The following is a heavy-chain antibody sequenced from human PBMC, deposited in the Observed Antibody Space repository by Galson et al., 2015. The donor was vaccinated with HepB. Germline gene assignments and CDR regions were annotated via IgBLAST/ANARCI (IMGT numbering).Heavy chain of an antibody. Sequence: SVKVSCKVSGYTLTELSMHWVRQAPGKGLEWMGGFDPEDGETIYAQKFQGRVTMTEDTSTDTAYMELSSLRSEDTAVYYCATVSCSSTSCPYYYYYGMDVWGQGTTVTVSS. CDR1: GYTLTELS. CDR3: ATVSCSSTSCPYYYYYGMDV. D-gene: IGHD2-2*01. J-gene: IGHJ6*02. V-gene: IGHV1-24*01. CDR2: FDPEDGET.